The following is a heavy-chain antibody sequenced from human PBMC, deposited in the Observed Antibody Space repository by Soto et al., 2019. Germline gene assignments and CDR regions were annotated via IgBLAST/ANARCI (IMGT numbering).Heavy chain of an antibody. CDR2: IHPNLGGT. D-gene: IGHD3-9*01. J-gene: IGHJ6*02. V-gene: IGHV1-2*02. Sequence: GXSGKVSCEASGYTFTCYYIHWVRQTPGQGLEWMGWIHPNLGGTDHAQKFQGRVTLTRDTSVNTAYMELSNLTSDDTAIYYCARCRKSFLTGSPMDDYGMDVWGQGTTVTVSS. CDR3: ARCRKSFLTGSPMDDYGMDV. CDR1: GYTFTCYY.